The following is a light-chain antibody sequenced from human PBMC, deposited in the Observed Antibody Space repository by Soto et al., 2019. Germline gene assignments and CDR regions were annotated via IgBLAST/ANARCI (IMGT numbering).Light chain of an antibody. CDR1: SSDVGSYNL. J-gene: IGLJ2*01. CDR2: EGS. Sequence: QSALTQPASVSGSPGQSITISCTGTSSDVGSYNLVSWYQQHPGKAPKLMIYEGSKRPSGVSNRFSGSKSGNTASLTTSGVQAEDEADYSCLSYAGSSTLVFRGGTEVTVL. V-gene: IGLV2-23*01. CDR3: LSYAGSSTLV.